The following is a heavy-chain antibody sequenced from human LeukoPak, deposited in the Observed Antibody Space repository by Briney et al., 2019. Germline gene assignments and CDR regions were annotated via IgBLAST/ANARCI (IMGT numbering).Heavy chain of an antibody. CDR1: GFTFSSYS. Sequence: GGSLRLSCAASGFTFSSYSMNWVRQAPGKGLEWVSYISSSSSTIYYADSVKGRFTISRDNAKNSLYLQMNSLRAEDTAVYYCARDTDLEGLEWLFDYWGQGTLVTVSS. V-gene: IGHV3-48*01. CDR3: ARDTDLEGLEWLFDY. D-gene: IGHD3-3*01. CDR2: ISSSSSTI. J-gene: IGHJ4*02.